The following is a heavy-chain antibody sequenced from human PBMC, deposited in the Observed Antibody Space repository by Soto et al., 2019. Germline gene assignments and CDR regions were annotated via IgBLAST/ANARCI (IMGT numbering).Heavy chain of an antibody. CDR1: GDSINNYY. D-gene: IGHD2-21*02. CDR3: ARGRYCGTDCYFSS. Sequence: QMQLQESGPGLVKPSETLSLSCTVSGDSINNYYWSWIRQPAGNGIELIGLIYPGGTTNYNTSLMSRVIISLDTAKNQFSLILSSVTAADTAVYYSARGRYCGTDCYFSSWGEGALFIVS. J-gene: IGHJ5*02. CDR2: IYPGGTT. V-gene: IGHV4-4*07.